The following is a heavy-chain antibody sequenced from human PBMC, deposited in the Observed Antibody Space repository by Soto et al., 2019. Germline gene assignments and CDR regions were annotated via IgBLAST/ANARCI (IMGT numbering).Heavy chain of an antibody. D-gene: IGHD5-18*01. CDR3: AKDSEYSYGNVDY. J-gene: IGHJ4*02. CDR1: GFTFDDYA. CDR2: ISWNSGSI. V-gene: IGHV3-9*01. Sequence: EVQLVESGGGLVQPGRSLRLSCAASGFTFDDYAMHWVRQAPGKGLEWVSGISWNSGSIGYADSVKGRFTISSDNAKNSRYLQMNILRAEDTALDYSAKDSEYSYGNVDYWGQGPLVTVSS.